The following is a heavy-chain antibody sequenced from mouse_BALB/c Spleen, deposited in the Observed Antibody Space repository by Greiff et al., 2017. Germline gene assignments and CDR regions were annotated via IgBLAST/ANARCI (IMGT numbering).Heavy chain of an antibody. V-gene: IGHV5-6-4*01. Sequence: EVKVVESGGGLVKPGGSLKLSCAASGFTFSSYTMSWVRQTPEKRLEWVATISSGGSYTYYPDSVKGRFTISRDNAKNTLYLQMSSLKSEDTAMYYCARQEHYYAMDYGGQGTSVTVSS. CDR1: GFTFSSYT. CDR2: ISSGGSYT. J-gene: IGHJ4*01. CDR3: ARQEHYYAMDY.